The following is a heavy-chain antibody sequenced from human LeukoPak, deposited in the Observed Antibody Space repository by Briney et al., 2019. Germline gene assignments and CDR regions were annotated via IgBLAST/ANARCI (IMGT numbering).Heavy chain of an antibody. CDR1: GGSISGSNYY. CDR3: ARESYSSAWFFNY. J-gene: IGHJ4*02. Sequence: SETLSLTCTVSGGSISGSNYYWGWIRQPPGKGLEWIGSIYYSGSTYYNPSLKSRVTISVDTSKNQCSLKLNSVTAADTAVYYCARESYSSAWFFNYWGQGTLVTVSS. D-gene: IGHD6-19*01. CDR2: IYYSGST. V-gene: IGHV4-39*02.